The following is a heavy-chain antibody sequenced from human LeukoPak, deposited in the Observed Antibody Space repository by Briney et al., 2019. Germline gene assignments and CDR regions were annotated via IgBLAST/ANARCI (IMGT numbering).Heavy chain of an antibody. J-gene: IGHJ4*02. D-gene: IGHD3-9*01. CDR1: GFTFDDYA. CDR3: ANPKRIDWLLLDY. Sequence: PGGSLRLSCAAPGFTFDDYAMHWVRQAPGQGLEWVSGISWNSGRVGYADSVKGRFTISRDNAKNTLYLQMNSLRAEDTAVYYCANPKRIDWLLLDYWGQGTLVTVSS. V-gene: IGHV3-9*01. CDR2: ISWNSGRV.